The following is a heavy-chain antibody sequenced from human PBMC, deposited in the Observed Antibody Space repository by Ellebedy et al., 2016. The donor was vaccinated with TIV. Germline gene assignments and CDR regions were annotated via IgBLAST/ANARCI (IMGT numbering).Heavy chain of an antibody. CDR3: ARFVDGDYEDY. Sequence: AASVKVSCKASGYTFTNYGISWVRQAPGQGLEWMGWIRGYNGNTYSAQKLQGRVTMTTDKSTSTADMELRGLRSDDTAVYYCARFVDGDYEDYWGQGALVTVSS. D-gene: IGHD4-17*01. V-gene: IGHV1-18*04. J-gene: IGHJ4*02. CDR1: GYTFTNYG. CDR2: IRGYNGNT.